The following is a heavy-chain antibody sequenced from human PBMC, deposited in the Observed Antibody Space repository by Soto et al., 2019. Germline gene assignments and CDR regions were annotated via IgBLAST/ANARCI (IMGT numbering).Heavy chain of an antibody. D-gene: IGHD2-8*02. V-gene: IGHV4-30-4*01. CDR2: IYYSGST. CDR1: GGSISSGDYY. Sequence: QVQLQESGPGLVKPSQTLSLTCTVSGGSISSGDYYWSWIRQPPGKGLEWIGYIYYSGSTYYNPSLKSRVTISVDTSKNQFSLKLSSVTAADTAVYYCAADPSGGGLVGYGMDVWGQGTTVTVSS. CDR3: AADPSGGGLVGYGMDV. J-gene: IGHJ6*02.